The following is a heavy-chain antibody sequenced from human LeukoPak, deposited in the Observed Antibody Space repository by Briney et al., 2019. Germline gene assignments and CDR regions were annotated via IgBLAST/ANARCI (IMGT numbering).Heavy chain of an antibody. D-gene: IGHD1-26*01. J-gene: IGHJ4*02. Sequence: GGSLRLSCAASGFTFSSYAMSWVRQAPGKGLEWVSAISGSGGSTYYADSVKGRFTISRDNSKNTLYLQMNSLRAEDTAVYYCARYSGSYYYPPAWDLWGQGTLVTVSS. CDR1: GFTFSSYA. CDR2: ISGSGGST. CDR3: ARYSGSYYYPPAWDL. V-gene: IGHV3-23*01.